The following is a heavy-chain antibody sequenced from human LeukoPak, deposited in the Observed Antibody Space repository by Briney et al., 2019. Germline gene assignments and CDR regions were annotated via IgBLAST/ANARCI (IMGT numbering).Heavy chain of an antibody. CDR3: TTGSAAY. D-gene: IGHD6-6*01. CDR1: GFTFSNAW. V-gene: IGHV3-15*01. CDR2: VKRKIDGETT. J-gene: IGHJ4*02. Sequence: GGSLRLSCAASGFTFSNAWMTWVRQAPGKGLEWVGRVKRKIDGETTDYAAPVKGRFAISRDDSKNTVYLQMNSLKTEDTAVYYCTTGSAAYWGQGTLVTVSS.